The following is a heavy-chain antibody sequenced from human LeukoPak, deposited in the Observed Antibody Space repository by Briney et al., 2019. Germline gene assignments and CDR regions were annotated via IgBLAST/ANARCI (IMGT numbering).Heavy chain of an antibody. J-gene: IGHJ2*01. CDR1: GGSIISYF. Sequence: PSETLSLTCTVSGGSIISYFWSWIRQPPGKGLEWIGYIFYSGSTKYNPSIKSGVTISVDTSMNQFCLKLSSVTAADTAVYYCARQDGGNTLGYFDLWGRGTLVTVSS. V-gene: IGHV4-59*08. CDR3: ARQDGGNTLGYFDL. CDR2: IFYSGST. D-gene: IGHD4-23*01.